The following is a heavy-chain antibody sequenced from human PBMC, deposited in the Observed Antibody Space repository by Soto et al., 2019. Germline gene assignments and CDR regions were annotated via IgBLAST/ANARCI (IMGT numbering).Heavy chain of an antibody. J-gene: IGHJ4*02. CDR2: ISSSGATI. CDR1: GFTFSSYS. CDR3: ARENDFWSGYVFDY. Sequence: VQLVESGGGLGQPGGSLRLSCAASGFTFSSYSMDWVRQAPGKGLEWVSNISSSGATIYYADSVKGRFTISRDNAKNSLYLQMNSLRAEDTAVYFCARENDFWSGYVFDYWGQGTLVTVSS. D-gene: IGHD3-3*01. V-gene: IGHV3-48*01.